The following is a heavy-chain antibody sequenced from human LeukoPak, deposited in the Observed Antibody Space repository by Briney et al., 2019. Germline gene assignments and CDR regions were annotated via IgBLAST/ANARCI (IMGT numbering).Heavy chain of an antibody. J-gene: IGHJ4*02. D-gene: IGHD6-19*01. Sequence: SETLSLTCTVSGGSISSYYWSWIRQPPGKGLEWIGYIYYSGSTNYNPSLKSRVTMSVDTSKNQFSLKLSSVTAADTAVYDCARRISSGWTYFDYWGQGTLVTVSS. V-gene: IGHV4-59*08. CDR2: IYYSGST. CDR3: ARRISSGWTYFDY. CDR1: GGSISSYY.